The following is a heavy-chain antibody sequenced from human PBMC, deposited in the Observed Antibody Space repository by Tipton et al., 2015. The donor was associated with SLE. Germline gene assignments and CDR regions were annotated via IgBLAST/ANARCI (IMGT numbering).Heavy chain of an antibody. CDR3: ARGGLDSRGYYYYMDV. CDR1: GGSISSYY. V-gene: IGHV4-59*01. D-gene: IGHD3-22*01. CDR2: IYYSGST. Sequence: GLVKPSETLSLTCTVSGGSISSYYWSWIRQPPGKGLEWIGYIYYSGSTNYNPSLKSRVTISLDTSKNQFSLKLTSVTAADTAVYYCARGGLDSRGYYYYMDVWGKGTTVTVSS. J-gene: IGHJ6*03.